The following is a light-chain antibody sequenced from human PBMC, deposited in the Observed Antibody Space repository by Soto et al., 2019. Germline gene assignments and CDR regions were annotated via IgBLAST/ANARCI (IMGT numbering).Light chain of an antibody. CDR1: QSIGSW. V-gene: IGKV1-5*03. CDR2: KAS. Sequence: DIQMTQSPSTLSASVGDRVTITCRASQSIGSWLAWYQQKPGKAPKLLIYKASNLESGVPSRFSGSGSGTEFTLTISSLQPEDFATYYCQQYNSYLYTFGQGTKLEIK. CDR3: QQYNSYLYT. J-gene: IGKJ2*01.